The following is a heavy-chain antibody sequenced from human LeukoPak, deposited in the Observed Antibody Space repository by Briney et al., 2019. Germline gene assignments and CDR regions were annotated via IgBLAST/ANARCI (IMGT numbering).Heavy chain of an antibody. Sequence: PSETLSLTCTVSGGSISSYYWSWIRQPPGKGLEWIGYIYYCGSTNYNPSLKSRVTISVDASKNQFSLKLSSVTAADTAVYYCARVYYYDSSGYQGSIYYFDYWGQGTLVTVSS. D-gene: IGHD3-22*01. CDR2: IYYCGST. J-gene: IGHJ4*02. CDR1: GGSISSYY. CDR3: ARVYYYDSSGYQGSIYYFDY. V-gene: IGHV4-59*08.